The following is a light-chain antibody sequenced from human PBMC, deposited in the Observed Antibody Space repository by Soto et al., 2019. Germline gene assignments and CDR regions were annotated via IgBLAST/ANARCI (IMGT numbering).Light chain of an antibody. CDR3: SSYAGSKFVL. CDR1: GSDVGGYNY. CDR2: EVS. V-gene: IGLV2-8*01. Sequence: QSVLTQPPSASGSPGQSVTISCTGTGSDVGGYNYVSWYQQHPGKAPRLIIFEVSKRPSGVPDRFSGSKSGNTASLTVSGLQAEDEADYYCSSYAGSKFVLFGGGTQLTVL. J-gene: IGLJ2*01.